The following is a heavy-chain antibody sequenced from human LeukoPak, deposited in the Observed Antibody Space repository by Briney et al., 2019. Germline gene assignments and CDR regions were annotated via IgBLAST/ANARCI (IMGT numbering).Heavy chain of an antibody. CDR1: GYSFTSSW. D-gene: IGHD2-15*01. J-gene: IGHJ4*02. Sequence: GESLKISCEGSGYSFTSSWIGWVRQMPGKGLEWMGITYPRYSDIRYSPSFQGQVTISADKSIPTAYLQWSSLKASDTAIYYCARGLYCSGGSCRFDYWGQGTLVTVSS. CDR2: TYPRYSDI. CDR3: ARGLYCSGGSCRFDY. V-gene: IGHV5-51*01.